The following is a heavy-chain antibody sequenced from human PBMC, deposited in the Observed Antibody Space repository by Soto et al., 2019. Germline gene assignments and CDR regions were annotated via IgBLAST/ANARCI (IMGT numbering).Heavy chain of an antibody. CDR3: ERADILGIRGGSYNCAMHV. V-gene: IGHV3-30*04. CDR1: GFTFSDYA. J-gene: IGHJ6*02. D-gene: IGHD3-9*01. CDR2: VAYDGRSK. Sequence: PRGSLRLSCAASGFTFSDYAMHWFRQAPGKGLEWVAVVAYDGRSKYHADSVKGRFTISRDNSRTTVYLQLNSLRDEDTAMYYYERADILGIRGGSYNCAMHVWGHGNRVTVS.